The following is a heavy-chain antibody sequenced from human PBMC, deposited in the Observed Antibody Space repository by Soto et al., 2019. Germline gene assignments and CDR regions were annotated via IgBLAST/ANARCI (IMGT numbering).Heavy chain of an antibody. D-gene: IGHD6-19*01. CDR2: ISGSGGST. Sequence: EVQLLESGGGLVQPGGSLRLSCAASGFTFSSYAMSWVRQAPGKGLEWVSAISGSGGSTYYADSVKGRFTISRDNSKNTLYLQMNSLRXEXXAVYYCAKGVSGWYGSWGQGTLVTVSS. J-gene: IGHJ5*02. V-gene: IGHV3-23*01. CDR3: AKGVSGWYGS. CDR1: GFTFSSYA.